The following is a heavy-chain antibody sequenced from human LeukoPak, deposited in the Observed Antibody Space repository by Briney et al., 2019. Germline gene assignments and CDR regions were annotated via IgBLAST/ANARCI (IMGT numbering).Heavy chain of an antibody. Sequence: GASVKVSCKASGGTFSSYAISWVRQASGKGLEWVGRIRSKSNNYATAYAASVNGRFNISRDDSKNMVYLQMNSLKTEDTAVYYCTRLYCGGGYCYYFDYWGQGTLVTVSS. CDR2: IRSKSNNYAT. J-gene: IGHJ4*02. CDR1: GGTFSSYA. V-gene: IGHV3-73*01. CDR3: TRLYCGGGYCYYFDY. D-gene: IGHD2-21*01.